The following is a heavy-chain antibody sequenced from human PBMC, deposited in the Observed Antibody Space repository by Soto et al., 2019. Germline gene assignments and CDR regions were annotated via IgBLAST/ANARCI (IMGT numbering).Heavy chain of an antibody. V-gene: IGHV4-39*01. CDR2: IYYSGST. Sequence: SETLSLTCTVSGGSISSSSYYWGWIRQPPGKGLEWIGSIYYSGSTYYNPSLKSRVTISVDTSKNQFSLKLSSVTAADTAVYYCARHHSIADIPGLNNSFDPWGQGILVTVSS. CDR3: ARHHSIADIPGLNNSFDP. J-gene: IGHJ5*02. D-gene: IGHD6-6*01. CDR1: GGSISSSSYY.